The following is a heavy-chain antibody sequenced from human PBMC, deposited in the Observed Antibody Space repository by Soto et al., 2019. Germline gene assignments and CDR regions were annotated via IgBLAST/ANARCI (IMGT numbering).Heavy chain of an antibody. CDR2: ISSSSSYI. CDR1: GFTFSSYS. D-gene: IGHD3-9*01. CDR3: ARDALVEYYDILTGYINWFDT. J-gene: IGHJ5*02. Sequence: GGSLRLSCAASGFTFSSYSMNWVRQAPGKGLEWVSSISSSSSYIYYADSVKGRFTISRDNAKNSLYLQMNSLRAEDTAVYYCARDALVEYYDILTGYINWFDTWGQGTLVTVSS. V-gene: IGHV3-21*01.